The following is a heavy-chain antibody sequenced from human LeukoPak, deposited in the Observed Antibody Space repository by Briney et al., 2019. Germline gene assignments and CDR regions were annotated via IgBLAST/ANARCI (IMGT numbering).Heavy chain of an antibody. D-gene: IGHD2/OR15-2a*01. Sequence: GSLRLSCAASGFSFSDSYMSWIRQAPGQGLEWLSYIKSSDTSTFYADSVKGRFTVFRDNAKNSLYLQMNSLRAEDTAVYYCARRGNMSSHAFDIWGQGTVVTVSS. V-gene: IGHV3-11*01. J-gene: IGHJ3*02. CDR1: GFSFSDSY. CDR2: IKSSDTST. CDR3: ARRGNMSSHAFDI.